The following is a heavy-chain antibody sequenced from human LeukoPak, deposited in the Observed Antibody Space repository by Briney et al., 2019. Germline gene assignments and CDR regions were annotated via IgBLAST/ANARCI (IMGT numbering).Heavy chain of an antibody. D-gene: IGHD3-10*01. V-gene: IGHV3-33*01. CDR1: GFTFSSYG. CDR2: IWYDGSNK. CDR3: ARAITMARGVSDAFDI. J-gene: IGHJ3*02. Sequence: GGSLRLSCAASGFTFSSYGMHWVRQAPGKGLEWVAVIWYDGSNKYYADSVKGRFTISRDNSKNTLYLQMNSLRAEDTAVYYCARAITMARGVSDAFDIWGQGTMVTVSS.